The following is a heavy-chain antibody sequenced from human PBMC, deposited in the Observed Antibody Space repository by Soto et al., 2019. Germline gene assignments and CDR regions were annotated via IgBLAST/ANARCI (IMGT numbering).Heavy chain of an antibody. CDR2: IYYNGNT. Sequence: SETLSLTCTVSNGSISPYYWSWIRQPPGKGLEWIGYIYYNGNTKYNPSLKSRVTISLGTSKNEFSLTLTSVTAADTAMYFCARGPTTEKVDSWGQGILVTVS. CDR1: NGSISPYY. CDR3: ARGPTTEKVDS. J-gene: IGHJ4*02. V-gene: IGHV4-59*12.